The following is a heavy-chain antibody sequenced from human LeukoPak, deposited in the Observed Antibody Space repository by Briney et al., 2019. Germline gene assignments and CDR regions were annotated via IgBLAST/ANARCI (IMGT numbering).Heavy chain of an antibody. J-gene: IGHJ5*02. CDR1: GFTFDDHG. V-gene: IGHV3-20*04. CDR2: INWSGDST. D-gene: IGHD6-19*01. CDR3: ASIMAVADRYNWFDP. Sequence: PGGSLRLSCAASGFTFDDHGMSWVRQAPGKGLEWVSGINWSGDSTGYADSVKGRFTISRDNAKNSLYLQMKSLRAEDTAFYYCASIMAVADRYNWFDPWGQGTLVTVSS.